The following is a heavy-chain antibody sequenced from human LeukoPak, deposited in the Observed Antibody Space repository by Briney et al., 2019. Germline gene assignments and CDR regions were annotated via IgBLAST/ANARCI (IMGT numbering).Heavy chain of an antibody. CDR2: ISYDGSNK. J-gene: IGHJ4*02. CDR1: GFTFDDYA. V-gene: IGHV3-30-3*01. CDR3: ARNANYYFDY. Sequence: GRSLRLSCAASGFTFDDYAMHWVRQAPGKGLEWVAVISYDGSNKYYADSVKGRFTISRDNSKNTLYLQMNSLRAEDTAVYYCARNANYYFDYWGQGTLVTVSS.